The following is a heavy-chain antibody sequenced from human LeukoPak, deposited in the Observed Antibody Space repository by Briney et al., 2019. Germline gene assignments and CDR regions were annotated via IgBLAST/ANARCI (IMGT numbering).Heavy chain of an antibody. CDR1: GYTFTSYG. CDR3: ASPRCSSTSCPLDY. V-gene: IGHV1-18*01. Sequence: ASVKGSCKASGYTFTSYGISWVRQAPGQGLEWMGWISAYNGNTNYAQKLQGRVTMTTDTSTSTAYMELRSLRSDDTAVYYCASPRCSSTSCPLDYWGQGTLVTVSS. J-gene: IGHJ4*02. CDR2: ISAYNGNT. D-gene: IGHD2-2*01.